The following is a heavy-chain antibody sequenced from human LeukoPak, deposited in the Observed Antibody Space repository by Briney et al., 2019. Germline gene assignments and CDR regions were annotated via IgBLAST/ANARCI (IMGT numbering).Heavy chain of an antibody. J-gene: IGHJ4*02. CDR2: INSDGSST. Sequence: GGSLRLSCAASGFTFNNYWMHWVRQAPGKGLVWVSRINSDGSSTSYADSVKGRFTISRDNATNTLYLQMNSLRADDTAVYYCARDQRTLYYFDYWGQGTLVTVSS. CDR3: ARDQRTLYYFDY. V-gene: IGHV3-74*01. CDR1: GFTFNNYW.